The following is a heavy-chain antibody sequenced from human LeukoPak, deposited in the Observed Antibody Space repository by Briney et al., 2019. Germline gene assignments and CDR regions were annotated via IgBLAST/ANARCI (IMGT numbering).Heavy chain of an antibody. V-gene: IGHV1-2*02. CDR1: GYTFTGYY. J-gene: IGHJ4*02. CDR3: AKWPCGGDCSLPPDY. D-gene: IGHD2-21*01. CDR2: ISPNNGGT. Sequence: ASVKVSCKASGYTFTGYYMHWVRQAPGQGLEWMGWISPNNGGTNYAQKFQGRVTMTRDTSISTAYMELTSLRSDDTAVYYCAKWPCGGDCSLPPDYWGQGTLVTVSS.